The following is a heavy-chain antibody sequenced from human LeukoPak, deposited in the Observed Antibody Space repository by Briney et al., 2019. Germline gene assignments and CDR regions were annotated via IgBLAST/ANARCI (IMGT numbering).Heavy chain of an antibody. D-gene: IGHD7-27*01. V-gene: IGHV3-11*05. Sequence: PGGSLRLSYAASGFTFSDYSMNWLRQAPGKGLEWVSYIFSSSIYTNYADSVRGRFTISRDNADNSLFLQMSSLKAEDTAVYYCARAGTGEGALDIWGQGTMVTVSS. J-gene: IGHJ3*02. CDR3: ARAGTGEGALDI. CDR2: IFSSSIYT. CDR1: GFTFSDYS.